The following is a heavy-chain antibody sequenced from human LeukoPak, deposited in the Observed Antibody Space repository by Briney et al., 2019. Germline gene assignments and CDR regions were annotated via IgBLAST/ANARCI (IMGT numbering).Heavy chain of an antibody. Sequence: PGGSLRLSCAASGFIFTDAWMIWVRQAPGKGLEWVAVISYDGSNKYYADSVKGRFTISRDNSKNTLYLQMNSLRAEDTAVYYCARSAAAAAYYFDYWGQGTLVTVSS. J-gene: IGHJ4*02. CDR1: GFIFTDAW. CDR2: ISYDGSNK. V-gene: IGHV3-30*03. D-gene: IGHD6-13*01. CDR3: ARSAAAAAYYFDY.